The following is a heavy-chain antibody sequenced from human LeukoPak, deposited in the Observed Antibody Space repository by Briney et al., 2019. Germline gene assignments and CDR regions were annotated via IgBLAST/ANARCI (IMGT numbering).Heavy chain of an antibody. Sequence: GGSLRLSCSASGFTMSKAWMNWVRQAPGKGLEWVGRIKSSLDDGKIDYAAPVKGRFTISRDDSKNTLYLQIDSLKTDDTGVYFCATFGLGTTGVYFDSWGLGTLVTVSS. CDR1: GFTMSKAW. CDR3: ATFGLGTTGVYFDS. J-gene: IGHJ4*02. D-gene: IGHD7-27*01. CDR2: IKSSLDDGKI. V-gene: IGHV3-15*07.